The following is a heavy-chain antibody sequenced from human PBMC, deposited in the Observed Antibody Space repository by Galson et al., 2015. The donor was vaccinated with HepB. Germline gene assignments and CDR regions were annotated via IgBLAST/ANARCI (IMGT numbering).Heavy chain of an antibody. V-gene: IGHV3-30*02. CDR3: ARDHGYSGSGSFPQ. D-gene: IGHD3-10*01. Sequence: SLRLSCAASGFTFSTHGMHWVRQAPGKGLEWVAFIRTDASNKYYADSVKGRFAISRDNSRNTLYLQMDSLRPEDTAAYYCARDHGYSGSGSFPQWGQGTLVTVSS. CDR1: GFTFSTHG. CDR2: IRTDASNK. J-gene: IGHJ4*02.